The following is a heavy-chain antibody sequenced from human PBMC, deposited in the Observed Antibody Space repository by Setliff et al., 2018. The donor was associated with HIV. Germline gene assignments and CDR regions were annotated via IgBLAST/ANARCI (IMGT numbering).Heavy chain of an antibody. CDR2: THSSGST. J-gene: IGHJ6*03. CDR3: SRGSYYMDV. CDR1: SGSVSGYY. V-gene: IGHV4-59*08. Sequence: SETLSLTCSVSSGSVSGYYWGWIRQPPGKKLEWIGYTHSSGSTIYSAPLKSRVSISVDTSKNQVSLRLSSVTAADTAVYHCSRGSYYMDVWGKGTTVTVSS. D-gene: IGHD3-16*01.